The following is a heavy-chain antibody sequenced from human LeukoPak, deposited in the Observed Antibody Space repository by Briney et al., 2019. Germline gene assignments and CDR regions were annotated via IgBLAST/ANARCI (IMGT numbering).Heavy chain of an antibody. CDR3: ALTNYEFWSGPLYYFDY. Sequence: ASVKVSCKASGYTFTSYDINWVRQATGQGLEWMGWMNPNSGNTGYAQKFQGRVTMTRNTSISTAYMELSSLRSEDTAVYYCALTNYEFWSGPLYYFDYWGQGTLVTVSS. D-gene: IGHD3-3*01. CDR2: MNPNSGNT. J-gene: IGHJ4*02. V-gene: IGHV1-8*01. CDR1: GYTFTSYD.